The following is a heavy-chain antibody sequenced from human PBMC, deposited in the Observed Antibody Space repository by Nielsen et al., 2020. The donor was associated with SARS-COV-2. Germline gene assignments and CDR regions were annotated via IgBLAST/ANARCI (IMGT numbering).Heavy chain of an antibody. D-gene: IGHD2-21*02. V-gene: IGHV3-21*01. CDR2: ISSSSSYI. Sequence: GGSLRLSCAASGFTLSKYNMNWVRQAPGKGLEWVSSISSSSSYIYYADSVKGRFTISRDNAKNSLYLQMNSLRAEDTAVYYCATTGDWTTLLWGQGPLVTVSS. CDR1: GFTLSKYN. CDR3: ATTGDWTTLL. J-gene: IGHJ4*02.